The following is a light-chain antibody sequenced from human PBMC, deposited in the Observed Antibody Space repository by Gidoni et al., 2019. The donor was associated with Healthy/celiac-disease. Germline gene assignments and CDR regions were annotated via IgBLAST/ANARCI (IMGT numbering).Light chain of an antibody. J-gene: IGLJ3*02. V-gene: IGLV1-44*01. Sequence: QPVLTPPLSASGTPGQRVTISCSGSSSNIGSNTVNWYQQHPGTAPKLLIYSKNQRPSGVPDRFSGSKSGTSAYLAISGLQSEDEADYYCAAWDNSLNVWVFGGGTKLTVL. CDR2: SKN. CDR1: SSNIGSNT. CDR3: AAWDNSLNVWV.